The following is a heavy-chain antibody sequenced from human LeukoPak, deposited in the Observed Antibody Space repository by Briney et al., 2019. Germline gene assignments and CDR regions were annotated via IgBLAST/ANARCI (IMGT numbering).Heavy chain of an antibody. CDR1: GFIFSSWW. V-gene: IGHV3-74*01. CDR2: INTDGSYI. CDR3: TTFGIDWSLSY. Sequence: GGSLRLSCAASGFIFSSWWMIWFRRLPGKGLVSVSHINTDGSYIRYADSMKGRFTISRDNAKNTLYLQMNSLRPEDTGVYYCTTFGIDWSLSYWGQGALVTVSS. D-gene: IGHD3-9*01. J-gene: IGHJ4*02.